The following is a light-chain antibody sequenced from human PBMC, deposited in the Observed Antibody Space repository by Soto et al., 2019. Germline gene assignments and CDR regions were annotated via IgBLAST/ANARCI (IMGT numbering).Light chain of an antibody. CDR1: SSDVGGYSF. Sequence: QSALTQPRSVSGSPGQSVTISCTGTSSDVGGYSFVSWYQHHSGKAPKLIIYNVIQRPSGVPDRFSASKSDNTASLTISGLQAEDEADYYCCSYAGSYTYVFGTGTKVT. CDR2: NVI. V-gene: IGLV2-11*01. CDR3: CSYAGSYTYV. J-gene: IGLJ1*01.